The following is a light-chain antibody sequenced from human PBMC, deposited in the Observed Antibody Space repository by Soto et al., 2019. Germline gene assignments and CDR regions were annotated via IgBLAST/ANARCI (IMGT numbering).Light chain of an antibody. CDR2: GAS. CDR3: QQYGTTPPT. J-gene: IGKJ2*01. CDR1: QSVSSSY. Sequence: EIVLTQSPGNLSLSPGERATLSCRASQSVSSSYLAWYQQKPGQAPRLLIFGASSRATGSPDRFSGSGSGTDFTLTISRLEPEDFAVFYCQQYGTTPPTFGQGTKLEIK. V-gene: IGKV3-20*01.